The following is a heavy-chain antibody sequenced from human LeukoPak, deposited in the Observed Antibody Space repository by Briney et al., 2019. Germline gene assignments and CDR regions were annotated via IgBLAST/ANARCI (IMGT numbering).Heavy chain of an antibody. J-gene: IGHJ4*02. CDR2: IYYSGST. CDR3: ARRGSGWNR. V-gene: IGHV4-59*12. CDR1: GGSISSYY. Sequence: PSETPSLTCTVSGGSISSYYWSWIRQPPGKGLEWIGYIYYSGSTNYNPSLKSRVTISVDTSKNQFSLKLSSVTAADTAVYYCARRGSGWNRWGQGTLVTVSS. D-gene: IGHD6-19*01.